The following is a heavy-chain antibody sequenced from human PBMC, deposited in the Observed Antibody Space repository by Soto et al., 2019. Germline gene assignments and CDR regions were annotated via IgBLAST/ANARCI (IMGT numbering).Heavy chain of an antibody. D-gene: IGHD4-17*01. Sequence: GGSLGLCCAAPGFTLDRESMNCVRHAPGKGLEWVSYISSSSSTIYYADSVKGRFTISRDNAKNSLYLQMNSLRAEDTAVYYCERDRDYHGGYDLYGQGTPVPVSS. J-gene: IGHJ5*02. V-gene: IGHV3-48*01. CDR2: ISSSSSTI. CDR3: ERDRDYHGGYDL. CDR1: GFTLDRES.